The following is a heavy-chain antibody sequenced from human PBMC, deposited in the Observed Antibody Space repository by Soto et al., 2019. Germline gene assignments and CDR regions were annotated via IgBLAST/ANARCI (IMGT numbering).Heavy chain of an antibody. D-gene: IGHD6-19*01. CDR1: GFSFSSYG. V-gene: IGHV3-30*18. J-gene: IGHJ6*02. Sequence: GGSLRLSCAASGFSFSSYGMHWVRQAPGKGLEWVAVVLNDGSKQYYADSVKGRFTISRDNSKNTLYLQLDSLRVEDTAIYYCAKWEGIAVDGPNYYGLDVWGQGTSVTVSS. CDR3: AKWEGIAVDGPNYYGLDV. CDR2: VLNDGSKQ.